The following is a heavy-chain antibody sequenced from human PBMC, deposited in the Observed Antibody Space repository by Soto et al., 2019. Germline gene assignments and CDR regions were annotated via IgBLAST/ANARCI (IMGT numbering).Heavy chain of an antibody. CDR3: VKEYCTGGTCFDAFDR. CDR1: GFIFSDYE. CDR2: ISDGGTTI. V-gene: IGHV3-48*03. J-gene: IGHJ3*01. Sequence: PGGSLTLSCAASGFIFSDYEVDWVRQAPGRGPEWISYISDGGTTIYYAASVKGRFTISRDDAKKSLYLHMNNLRVDDTAIYFCVKEYCTGGTCFDAFDRWGQGTVVTVSS. D-gene: IGHD2-8*02.